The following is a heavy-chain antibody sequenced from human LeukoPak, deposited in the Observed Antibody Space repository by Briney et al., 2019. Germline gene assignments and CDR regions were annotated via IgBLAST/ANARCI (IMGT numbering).Heavy chain of an antibody. J-gene: IGHJ4*02. CDR1: GFTFSSYA. V-gene: IGHV3-30*04. CDR2: ISYDGSNK. D-gene: IGHD1-1*01. CDR3: ARDKIEGPTKLDY. Sequence: QPGGSLRLSCAASGFTFSSYAMHWVRQAPGKGLEWAAVISYDGSNKYYADSVKGRFTISRDNSKNTLYLQMNSLRAEDTAVYYCARDKIEGPTKLDYWGQGILVTVSS.